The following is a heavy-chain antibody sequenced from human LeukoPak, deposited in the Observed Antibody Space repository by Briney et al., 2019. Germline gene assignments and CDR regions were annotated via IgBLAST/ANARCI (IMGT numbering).Heavy chain of an antibody. J-gene: IGHJ5*02. CDR3: AVLAGTLDWFDP. Sequence: PGGSLRLPCAASGFTVSSNYMSWVRQAPGKGLGWVSVIYSGGSTYYADSVKGRFAISRDNSKNTLYLQMNSLRAEDTAVYYCAVLAGTLDWFDPWGQGTLVTVSS. CDR1: GFTVSSNY. D-gene: IGHD2-21*01. V-gene: IGHV3-66*01. CDR2: IYSGGST.